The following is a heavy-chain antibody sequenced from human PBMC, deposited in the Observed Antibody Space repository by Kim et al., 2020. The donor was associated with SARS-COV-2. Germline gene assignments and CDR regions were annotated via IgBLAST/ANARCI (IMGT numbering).Heavy chain of an antibody. CDR3: AKVADGDYV. D-gene: IGHD4-17*01. V-gene: IGHV3-23*01. Sequence: YYPASRKGRFTISRDNSKTTLYLQMNSLRAEETAVYYCAKVADGDYVWGQGTLVTVSS. J-gene: IGHJ4*02.